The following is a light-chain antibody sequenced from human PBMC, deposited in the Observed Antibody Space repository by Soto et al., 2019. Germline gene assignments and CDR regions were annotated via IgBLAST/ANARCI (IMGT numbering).Light chain of an antibody. J-gene: IGLJ2*01. CDR2: EGS. CDR1: SSDVGNYNL. CDR3: CSYAGSSTVV. V-gene: IGLV2-23*01. Sequence: QSALTQPASVSGSPGQSITISCTGTSSDVGNYNLVSWYQQHPGKAPKLMISEGSKRPSGVSNRFSGSKSANTASLTITGLRAEDEADYYCCSYAGSSTVVFGGGTKVTVL.